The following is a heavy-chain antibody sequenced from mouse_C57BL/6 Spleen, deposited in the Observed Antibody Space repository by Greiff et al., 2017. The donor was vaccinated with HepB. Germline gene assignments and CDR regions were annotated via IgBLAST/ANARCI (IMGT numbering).Heavy chain of an antibody. J-gene: IGHJ4*01. CDR3: ARGTTEDAMDY. CDR2: ISYDGSN. CDR1: GYSITSGYY. V-gene: IGHV3-6*01. D-gene: IGHD1-1*01. Sequence: EVKLQESGPGLVKPSQSLSLTCSVTGYSITSGYYWNWIRQFPGNKLEWMGYISYDGSNNYNPSLKNRISITRDTSKNQFFLKLNSVTTEDTATYYCARGTTEDAMDYWGQGTSVTVSS.